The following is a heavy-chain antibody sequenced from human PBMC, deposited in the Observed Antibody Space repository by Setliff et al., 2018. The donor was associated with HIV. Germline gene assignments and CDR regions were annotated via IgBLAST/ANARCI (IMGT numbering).Heavy chain of an antibody. D-gene: IGHD3-9*01. Sequence: PSETLFLTCAVYGGSFSGYYWSWIRQPPGKGLEWIGEINHSGSTNYNPSLKSRVTISVDTSKNQFSLKLSSVTAADTAVYYCARGYYDILTGYSQDYWGQGTLVTVSS. CDR1: GGSFSGYY. CDR3: ARGYYDILTGYSQDY. V-gene: IGHV4-34*01. J-gene: IGHJ4*02. CDR2: INHSGST.